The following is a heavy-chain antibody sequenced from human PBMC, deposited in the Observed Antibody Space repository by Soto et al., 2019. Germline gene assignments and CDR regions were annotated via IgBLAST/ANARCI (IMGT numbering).Heavy chain of an antibody. D-gene: IGHD3-3*01. CDR3: ASGYYDFWSGPGGGMDV. V-gene: IGHV1-69*12. CDR2: IIPIFGTA. J-gene: IGHJ6*02. Sequence: QVQLVQSGAEVKKPGSSVKVSCKASGGTFSSYAISWVRQAPGQGLEWMGGIIPIFGTANYAQKFQGRVTTTADESTSTAYMELSSLRSEDPAVYYCASGYYDFWSGPGGGMDVWGQGTTVTVPS. CDR1: GGTFSSYA.